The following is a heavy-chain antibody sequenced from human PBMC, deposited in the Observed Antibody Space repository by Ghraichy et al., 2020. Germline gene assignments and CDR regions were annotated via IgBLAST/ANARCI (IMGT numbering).Heavy chain of an antibody. CDR2: INAGNGNT. CDR1: GYTFTSYA. CDR3: ARDPVMGGDGYTLKGDYFDY. V-gene: IGHV1-3*01. Sequence: ASVKVSCKASGYTFTSYAMHWVRQAPGQRLEWMGWINAGNGNTKYSQKFQGRVTITRDTSASTAYMELSSLRSEDTAVYYCARDPVMGGDGYTLKGDYFDYWGQGTLVTVSS. J-gene: IGHJ4*02. D-gene: IGHD5-24*01.